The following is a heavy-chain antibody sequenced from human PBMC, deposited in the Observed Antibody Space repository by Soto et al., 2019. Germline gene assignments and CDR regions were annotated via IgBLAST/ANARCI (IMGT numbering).Heavy chain of an antibody. V-gene: IGHV4-31*03. J-gene: IGHJ3*02. CDR3: ARDRALCYYDSTTRDAIDI. Sequence: SETLSLTCTVSGGSISSGGYYWSWIRQHPGKGLEWIGYIYYSGSTYYNPSLKSRVTISVDTSKNQFSLKLSSVTAADTAVYYCARDRALCYYDSTTRDAIDIPGQATMVTVSS. CDR2: IYYSGST. CDR1: GGSISSGGYY. D-gene: IGHD3-22*01.